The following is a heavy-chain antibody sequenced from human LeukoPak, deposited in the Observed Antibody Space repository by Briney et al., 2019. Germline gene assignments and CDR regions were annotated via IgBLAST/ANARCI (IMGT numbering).Heavy chain of an antibody. Sequence: SETLSLTCAVYGGSLSGYYWSWIHQPPGKGLEWIGEINHSRSTNYNPSLKSRVTISVDTSKNQFSLKLSSVTAADTAVYYCARRRRPRRYGSGDEDYWGQGTLVTVSS. CDR2: INHSRST. CDR1: GGSLSGYY. D-gene: IGHD3-10*01. J-gene: IGHJ4*02. V-gene: IGHV4-34*01. CDR3: ARRRRPRRYGSGDEDY.